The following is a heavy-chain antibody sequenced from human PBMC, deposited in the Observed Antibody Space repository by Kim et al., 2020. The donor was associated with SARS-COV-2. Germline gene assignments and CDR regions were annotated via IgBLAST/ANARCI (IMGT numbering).Heavy chain of an antibody. J-gene: IGHJ4*02. CDR1: GFTFSRYA. Sequence: GGSLRLSCAASGFTFSRYAMSWARQAPGKGLEWVSTISDSGVRTHYADSVKGRFTISRDNSKSTVFLQMNSLSAEDTAVYYCEASDYWGQGSLVTVSS. CDR3: EASDY. CDR2: ISDSGVRT. V-gene: IGHV3-23*01.